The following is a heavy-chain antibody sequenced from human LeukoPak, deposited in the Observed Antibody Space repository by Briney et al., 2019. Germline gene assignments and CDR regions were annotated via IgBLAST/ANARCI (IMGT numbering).Heavy chain of an antibody. CDR2: INPNSGGT. CDR1: GYTFTGYY. J-gene: IGHJ6*03. Sequence: ASVKVSCKASGYTFTGYYMHWVRQAPGQGPEWMGWINPNSGGTNYAQKFQGRVTMTRDTSISTAYMELSRLRSDDTAVYYCARDSSITMVRGVYYYYMDVWGKGTTVTVSS. V-gene: IGHV1-2*02. CDR3: ARDSSITMVRGVYYYYMDV. D-gene: IGHD3-10*01.